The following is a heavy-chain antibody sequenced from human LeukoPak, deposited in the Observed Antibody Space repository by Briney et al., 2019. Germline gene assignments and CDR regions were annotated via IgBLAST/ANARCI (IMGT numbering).Heavy chain of an antibody. D-gene: IGHD5-24*01. Sequence: GGSLRLSCAASGFTVSNNYMSWVRQAPGKGLDWVSVIYTAGSTYYADSVKGRFTISRDNSKSTVYLQMNSLRAEDTAVYYCARVFDGYNLGTYFDPWGQGTLVTVSS. CDR1: GFTVSNNY. J-gene: IGHJ5*02. CDR2: IYTAGST. V-gene: IGHV3-53*01. CDR3: ARVFDGYNLGTYFDP.